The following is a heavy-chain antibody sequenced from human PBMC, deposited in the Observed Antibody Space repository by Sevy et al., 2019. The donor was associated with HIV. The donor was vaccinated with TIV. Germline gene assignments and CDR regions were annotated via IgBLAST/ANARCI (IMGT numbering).Heavy chain of an antibody. CDR3: ARDPQYYDFWSGYYPGAFDY. Sequence: GGSLRLSCAASGFTFSSYGMHWVRQAPGKGLEWVAVIWYDGSNKYYADSVKGRFTISRDNSKNTLYLQMNSLRAEDTAVYYCARDPQYYDFWSGYYPGAFDYWGQGTLVTVSS. CDR1: GFTFSSYG. D-gene: IGHD3-3*01. J-gene: IGHJ4*02. CDR2: IWYDGSNK. V-gene: IGHV3-33*01.